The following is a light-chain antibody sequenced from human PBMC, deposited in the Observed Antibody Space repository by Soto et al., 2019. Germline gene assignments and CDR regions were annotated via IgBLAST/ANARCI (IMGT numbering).Light chain of an antibody. CDR3: QQRNVWPPVT. V-gene: IGKV3-15*01. CDR2: GAS. J-gene: IGKJ5*01. CDR1: QSVSSD. Sequence: EIVMTQSPATLSVSPGESATLSCRASQSVSSDLAWYHQKPGQAPRLLIYGASTRATGIPARFSGSGSGTDFTLTISRLEPEDSAVYYCQQRNVWPPVTFGQGTRLEI.